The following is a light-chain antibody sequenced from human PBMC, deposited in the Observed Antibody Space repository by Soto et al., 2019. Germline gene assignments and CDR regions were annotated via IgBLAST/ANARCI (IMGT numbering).Light chain of an antibody. V-gene: IGLV2-23*01. CDR1: SSTVGGFNV. CDR2: EGI. Sequence: QSVLTQPASVSGSPGQSITISCTGTSSTVGGFNVVSWYQQHPGKAPKVIIYEGIKRPSGVSNRFSGSNSGSTASLTISGLQAEDEADYYCCSYVAATTYVFGTGTKVP. J-gene: IGLJ1*01. CDR3: CSYVAATTYV.